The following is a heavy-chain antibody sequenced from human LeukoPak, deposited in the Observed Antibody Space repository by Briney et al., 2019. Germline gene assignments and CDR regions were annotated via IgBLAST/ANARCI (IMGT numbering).Heavy chain of an antibody. CDR3: ATSPAVVTNY. CDR1: GFTFSRYW. J-gene: IGHJ4*02. D-gene: IGHD4-23*01. V-gene: IGHV3-74*01. CDR2: ISSDGSTT. Sequence: GGSLRLSCAASGFTFSRYWMHWVRQAPGKGLVWVSRISSDGSTTTYADSVKGRFTISRDNAKNTLYLQMNSLRAEDTAVYYCATSPAVVTNYGGQGTLVTVSS.